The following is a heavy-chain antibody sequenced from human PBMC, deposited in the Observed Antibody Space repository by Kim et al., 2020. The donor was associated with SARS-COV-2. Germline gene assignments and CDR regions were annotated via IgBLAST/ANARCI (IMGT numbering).Heavy chain of an antibody. V-gene: IGHV3-15*01. Sequence: GGSLRLSCAASGFTFSNAWMSWVRQAPGKGLEWVGRIKSKTDGGTTDYAAPVKGRFTISRDDSKNTLYLQMNSLKTEDTAVYYCTTENTYYDFWSGYYTLEFDYWGQGTLVTVSS. D-gene: IGHD3-3*01. CDR3: TTENTYYDFWSGYYTLEFDY. CDR1: GFTFSNAW. J-gene: IGHJ4*02. CDR2: IKSKTDGGTT.